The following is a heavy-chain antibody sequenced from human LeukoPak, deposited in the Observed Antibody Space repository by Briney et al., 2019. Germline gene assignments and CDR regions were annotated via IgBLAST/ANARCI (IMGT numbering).Heavy chain of an antibody. Sequence: ASVKVSCKASGYTFTSYYMHWVRQAPGQGLEWMGGIIPIFGTANYAQKFQGRVTITADESTSTAYMELSSLRSEDTAVYYCASWYQLATPNDAFDIWGQGTMVTVSS. J-gene: IGHJ3*02. CDR2: IIPIFGTA. V-gene: IGHV1-69*13. D-gene: IGHD2-2*01. CDR1: GYTFTSYY. CDR3: ASWYQLATPNDAFDI.